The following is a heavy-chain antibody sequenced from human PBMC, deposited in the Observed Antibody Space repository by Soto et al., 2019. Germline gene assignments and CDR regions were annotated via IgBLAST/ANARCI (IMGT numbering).Heavy chain of an antibody. J-gene: IGHJ3*02. CDR3: ARSRYSGDDPHALEI. D-gene: IGHD5-12*01. CDR2: IWYDGSHK. Sequence: QVQLVESGGAVVQPGTSLRLSCTASGFTFSSYRMHWVRQAPGKGLEWVAIIWYDGSHKFYVDSVKGRFAVSRDNSKNTVYLQMNSLTGEDTAVYYCARSRYSGDDPHALEIWGRGTLVTISS. CDR1: GFTFSSYR. V-gene: IGHV3-33*01.